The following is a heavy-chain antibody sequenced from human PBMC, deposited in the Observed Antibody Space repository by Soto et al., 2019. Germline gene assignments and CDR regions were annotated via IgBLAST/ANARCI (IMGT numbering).Heavy chain of an antibody. V-gene: IGHV1-46*01. Sequence: ASVKVSCKASGYTFTSYYIHWVRQAPGQGLEWMGIINPSGGSTSYAQKFQGRVTMTRDTSISTAYMELSRLRSDDTAVYYCARGPILSDYDYVWGSYQADTYYYGMDVWGQGTTVTVSS. D-gene: IGHD3-16*02. CDR3: ARGPILSDYDYVWGSYQADTYYYGMDV. J-gene: IGHJ6*02. CDR2: INPSGGST. CDR1: GYTFTSYY.